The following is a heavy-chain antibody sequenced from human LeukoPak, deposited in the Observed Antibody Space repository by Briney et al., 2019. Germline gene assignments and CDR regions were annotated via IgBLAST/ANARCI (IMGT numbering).Heavy chain of an antibody. CDR1: GGSFSGYY. Sequence: PSETLSLTCAVSGGSFSGYYWSWIRQPPEKGLEWIGEINHSGSTNYNPSLKSRVTISVDTSKNQFSLKLSSVTDADTAVYYCARVRRSLNWFDSWGQGTLVTVSS. J-gene: IGHJ5*01. D-gene: IGHD3-3*01. CDR3: ARVRRSLNWFDS. CDR2: INHSGST. V-gene: IGHV4-34*01.